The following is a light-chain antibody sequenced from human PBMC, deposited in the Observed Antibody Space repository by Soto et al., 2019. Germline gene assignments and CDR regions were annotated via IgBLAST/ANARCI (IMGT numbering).Light chain of an antibody. CDR3: QKLNAYPPWT. J-gene: IGKJ1*01. CDR2: GAS. Sequence: PLTQSPSSLSASVGDRVTITCRASQGISSNLAWYQQKPGRAPKLLIFGASTLQSGVPSRFSGSGSGTDFILTISSLQPEDFATYFCQKLNAYPPWTFGQGTKVEIK. CDR1: QGISSN. V-gene: IGKV1-9*01.